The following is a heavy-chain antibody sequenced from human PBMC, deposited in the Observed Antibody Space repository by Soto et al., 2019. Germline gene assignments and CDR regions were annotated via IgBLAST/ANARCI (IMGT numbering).Heavy chain of an antibody. CDR2: ITGSGGGT. CDR1: GFTFSNYA. CDR3: AKDWARYDILTGFDY. Sequence: GGSLRLSCAASGFTFSNYAMGWVRQAPETGLEWVSAITGSGGGTYYADSVKGRFTISRDNSKDSLYLQMNSLRAEDTAVYYCAKDWARYDILTGFDYWGQGTLVTVSS. V-gene: IGHV3-23*01. D-gene: IGHD3-9*01. J-gene: IGHJ4*02.